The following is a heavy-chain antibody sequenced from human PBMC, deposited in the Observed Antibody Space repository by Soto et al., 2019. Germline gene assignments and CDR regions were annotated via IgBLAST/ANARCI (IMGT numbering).Heavy chain of an antibody. CDR2: IDYSGST. J-gene: IGHJ6*02. V-gene: IGHV4-30-4*01. CDR3: ARDGPYYYGSDV. Sequence: SETPSLTCTVSGDSISNSDYYWNWIRQSPGKGLEWIASIDYSGSTYYNPSLKSRVVISADTSKNLFSLKLRSVTAADTALYFCARDGPYYYGSDVWGQGTTVTVSS. CDR1: GDSISNSDYY.